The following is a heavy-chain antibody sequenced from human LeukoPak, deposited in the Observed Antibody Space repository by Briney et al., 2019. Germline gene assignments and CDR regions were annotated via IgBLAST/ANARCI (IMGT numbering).Heavy chain of an antibody. J-gene: IGHJ4*02. D-gene: IGHD6-13*01. CDR3: ARARYSNTWFDY. CDR1: GFTFSDYY. CDR2: TSSSGSTM. V-gene: IGHV3-11*01. Sequence: PGGSLRLSCASSGFTFSDYYMSWIRQAPGKGLEWVSCTSSSGSTMYYADSVKGRFTISRDNAKNLLYLQMNSLRAEDTAVYYCARARYSNTWFDYWGQGALVTVSS.